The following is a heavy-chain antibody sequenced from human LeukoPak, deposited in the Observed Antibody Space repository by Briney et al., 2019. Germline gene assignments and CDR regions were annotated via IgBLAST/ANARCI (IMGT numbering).Heavy chain of an antibody. CDR2: IKKDGSDK. J-gene: IGHJ4*02. Sequence: PGGSLRLSCAASGFTFSSYWTNWVRQAPGKGLEWVANIKKDGSDKNYLGSVKGRFTISRDNAKNSLYAQMNSLRVEDTAVYYCVAGSGWRFDYWGQGTLVTVSS. CDR1: GFTFSSYW. V-gene: IGHV3-7*01. CDR3: VAGSGWRFDY. D-gene: IGHD6-19*01.